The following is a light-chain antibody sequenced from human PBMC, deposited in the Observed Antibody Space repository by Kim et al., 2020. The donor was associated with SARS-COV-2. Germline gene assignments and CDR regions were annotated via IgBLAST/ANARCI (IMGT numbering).Light chain of an antibody. CDR3: QQYDNHPPYS. CDR1: QDISNY. CDR2: DAS. Sequence: DIQMTQSPSSLSASVGDRVTITCQARQDISNYLNWYQQKPGKAPKLLIYDASNLETGVPSRFSGSGSGTDFTFTISSLQPEDIATYYCQQYDNHPPYSFGQGTELEI. J-gene: IGKJ2*03. V-gene: IGKV1-33*01.